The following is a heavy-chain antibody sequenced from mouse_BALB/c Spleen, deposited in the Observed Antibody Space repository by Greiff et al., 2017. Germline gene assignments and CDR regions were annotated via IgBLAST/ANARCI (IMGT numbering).Heavy chain of an antibody. V-gene: IGHV7-3*02. CDR2: IRNKANGYTT. CDR1: GFTFTDYY. J-gene: IGHJ4*01. Sequence: DVHLVESGGGLVQPGGSLRLSCATSGFTFTDYYMSWVRQPPGKALEWLGFIRNKANGYTTEYSASVKGRFTISRDNSQSILYLQMNTLRAEDSATYYCARDDLDYAMDYWGQGTSVTVSS. CDR3: ARDDLDYAMDY.